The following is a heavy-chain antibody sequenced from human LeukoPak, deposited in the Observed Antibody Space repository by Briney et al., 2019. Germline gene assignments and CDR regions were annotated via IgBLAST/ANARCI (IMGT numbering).Heavy chain of an antibody. CDR2: IIPIFGTA. Sequence: SVKVSCKASGGTFSGYAISWVRQAPGQGLEWMGRIIPIFGTANYAQKFQGRVTITTDEATSTTYMDLSSLRSEDTAVYYCARDPLTGTSAFDIWGQGTMVTVSS. V-gene: IGHV1-69*05. CDR1: GGTFSGYA. CDR3: ARDPLTGTSAFDI. D-gene: IGHD1-20*01. J-gene: IGHJ3*02.